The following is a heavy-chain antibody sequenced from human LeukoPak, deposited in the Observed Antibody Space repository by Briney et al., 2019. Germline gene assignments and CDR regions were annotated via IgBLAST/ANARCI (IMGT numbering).Heavy chain of an antibody. D-gene: IGHD3-3*01. CDR3: AKGGYVVRFLEWLFDI. J-gene: IGHJ3*02. CDR1: GITFSNYG. Sequence: GGSLRLSCATSGITFSNYGMSWVRQAPGKGLEWVSVIIESGGSTYYADSVKGRFTISRDNSKNTLYLQMNSLRAEDTAVYYCAKGGYVVRFLEWLFDIWGQGTMVTVSS. CDR2: IIESGGST. V-gene: IGHV3-23*01.